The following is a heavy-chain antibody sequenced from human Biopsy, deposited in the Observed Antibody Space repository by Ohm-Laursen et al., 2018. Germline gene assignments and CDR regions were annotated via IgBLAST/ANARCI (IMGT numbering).Heavy chain of an antibody. V-gene: IGHV4-31*03. Sequence: SDTLSLTCSVSGGSINSANYFWAWIRQHPGKGLEWIGYISHTGSTHSNPSLKSRITISIDTSESHFSLKLRSVTSTDTAVYYCVREPKTGTAEAWYFDLWGRGTLVTVSS. CDR1: GGSINSANYF. CDR3: VREPKTGTAEAWYFDL. J-gene: IGHJ2*01. D-gene: IGHD3-9*01. CDR2: ISHTGST.